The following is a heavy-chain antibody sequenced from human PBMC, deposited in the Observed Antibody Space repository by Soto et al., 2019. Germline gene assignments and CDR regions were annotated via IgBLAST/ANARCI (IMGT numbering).Heavy chain of an antibody. D-gene: IGHD3-16*02. CDR2: IYGDDDK. J-gene: IGHJ6*02. CDR1: GFSLTTREVG. V-gene: IGHV2-5*02. Sequence: QITLKESGPTLVKPTQTLTLTCTFSGFSLTTREVGVGWIRQPPGKALEWLAVIYGDDDKSYSPSLKSRLTITKDTSKNQVVLTMTNMDPVDTATYHCALVYDYVWGTYRPRSTTTGGMDVWGQGTTVTVSS. CDR3: ALVYDYVWGTYRPRSTTTGGMDV.